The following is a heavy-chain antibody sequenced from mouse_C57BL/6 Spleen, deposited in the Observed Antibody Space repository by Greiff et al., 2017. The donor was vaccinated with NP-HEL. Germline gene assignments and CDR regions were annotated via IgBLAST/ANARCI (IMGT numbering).Heavy chain of an antibody. CDR3: AVSGTHFDD. J-gene: IGHJ2*01. D-gene: IGHD4-1*01. CDR1: GYAFSSSW. CDR2: IYPGDGDT. Sequence: VQLQQSGPELVKPGASVKISCKASGYAFSSSWMNWVKQRPGKGLEWIGRIYPGDGDTNYNGKFKGKATLTADKSSSTAYMQLSSLTSEDAAVYFCAVSGTHFDDWGQGTTLTVSS. V-gene: IGHV1-82*01.